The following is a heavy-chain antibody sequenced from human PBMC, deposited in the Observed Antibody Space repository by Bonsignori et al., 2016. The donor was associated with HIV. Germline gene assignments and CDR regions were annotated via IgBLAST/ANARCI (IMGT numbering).Heavy chain of an antibody. J-gene: IGHJ4*02. CDR3: ARGPKYYGDYDY. Sequence: PGKGLEWIGYIYYSGSTNYNPSLKSRVTISVDTSKNQFSLKLSSVTAADTAVYYCARGPKYYGDYDYWGQGTLVTVSS. V-gene: IGHV4-59*13. D-gene: IGHD4-17*01. CDR2: IYYSGST.